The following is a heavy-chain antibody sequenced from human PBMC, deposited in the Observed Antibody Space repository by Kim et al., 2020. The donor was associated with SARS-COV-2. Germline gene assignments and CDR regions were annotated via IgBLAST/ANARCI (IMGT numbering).Heavy chain of an antibody. Sequence: SETLSLTCTVSGASVSSTHYHWGWIRQAPGRELQRIGSLQYSGNTYYNPSRKSRVTISLDTYKNQFSLKLRSVTAADTAIYYCARHFWGWFEDSWGLGTLVSVSS. J-gene: IGHJ4*02. V-gene: IGHV4-39*01. CDR3: ARHFWGWFEDS. CDR1: GASVSSTHYH. CDR2: LQYSGNT. D-gene: IGHD3-10*01.